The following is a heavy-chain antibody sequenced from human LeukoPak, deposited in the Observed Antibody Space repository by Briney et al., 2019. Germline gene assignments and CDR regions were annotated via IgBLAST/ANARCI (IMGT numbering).Heavy chain of an antibody. D-gene: IGHD3-3*01. CDR2: INTNTGTP. J-gene: IGHJ5*02. CDR3: AREDPFGVVRDWFDP. Sequence: ASVKVSCKASGYPFNSYGINWVRQAPGQGLEWMGWINTNTGTPTYAPDFTGRFVFSLETSVNTAYLEISSLKAEDTAVYYCAREDPFGVVRDWFDPWGQGTLVTVSS. V-gene: IGHV7-4-1*02. CDR1: GYPFNSYG.